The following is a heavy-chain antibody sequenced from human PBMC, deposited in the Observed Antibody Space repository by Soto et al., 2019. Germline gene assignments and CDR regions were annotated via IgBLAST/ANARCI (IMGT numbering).Heavy chain of an antibody. CDR3: ARDTLEYYDFWSGSRNYYGMDV. Sequence: GGSLRLSCAASGFTFSSYAMHWVRQALGKGLEWVAVISYDGTNKYYVDSVKGRFTISRDNSKNTLYLQMNSLRAEDTAVYYCARDTLEYYDFWSGSRNYYGMDVWGQGTTVIVSS. J-gene: IGHJ6*02. CDR2: ISYDGTNK. D-gene: IGHD3-3*01. V-gene: IGHV3-30-3*01. CDR1: GFTFSSYA.